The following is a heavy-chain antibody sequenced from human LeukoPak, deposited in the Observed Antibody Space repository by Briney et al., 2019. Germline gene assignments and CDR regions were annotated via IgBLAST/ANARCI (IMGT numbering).Heavy chain of an antibody. J-gene: IGHJ4*02. D-gene: IGHD6-6*01. V-gene: IGHV1-69*13. CDR2: IIPIFGTA. CDR3: ARGSIAAPSPDY. Sequence: ASVKVSCKASGGTFSSYAISWVRQAPGQGLEWMGGIIPIFGTANYAQKFQGRVTITADEFTSTAYMELSSLRSEDTAVYYCARGSIAAPSPDYWGQGTLVTVSS. CDR1: GGTFSSYA.